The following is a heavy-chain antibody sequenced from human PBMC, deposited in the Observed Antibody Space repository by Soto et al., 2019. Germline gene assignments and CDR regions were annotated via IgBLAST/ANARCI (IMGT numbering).Heavy chain of an antibody. CDR2: ISSSGSTI. V-gene: IGHV3-11*01. CDR1: GVTVSDYY. J-gene: IGHJ4*02. Sequence: GGSLRLACASSGVTVSDYYMIWVRQAPGKGLEWVSYISSSGSTIYYADSVKGRFTISRDNAKNSLYLQMNSLRAEDTAVYYCARDIEGQSGYYHPYFDYWGQGTLVTGSS. D-gene: IGHD3-22*01. CDR3: ARDIEGQSGYYHPYFDY.